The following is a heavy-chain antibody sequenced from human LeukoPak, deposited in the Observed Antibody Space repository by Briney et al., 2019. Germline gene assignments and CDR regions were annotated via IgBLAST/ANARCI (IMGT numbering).Heavy chain of an antibody. CDR3: ARDGWKSSSWAYYFDY. V-gene: IGHV3-21*01. Sequence: GGSLRLSCAASGFSFSTYGMSWVRQAPGKGLEWVSSISGSTSYIYYADSVKGRFTISRDNAKNSLYLQMNSLRAEDTAVYYCARDGWKSSSWAYYFDYWGQGTLVTVSS. J-gene: IGHJ4*02. CDR1: GFSFSTYG. D-gene: IGHD6-13*01. CDR2: ISGSTSYI.